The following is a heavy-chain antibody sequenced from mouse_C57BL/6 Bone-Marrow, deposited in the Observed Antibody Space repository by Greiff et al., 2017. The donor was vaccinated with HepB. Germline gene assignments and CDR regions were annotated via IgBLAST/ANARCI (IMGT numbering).Heavy chain of an antibody. D-gene: IGHD1-1*01. V-gene: IGHV1-82*01. CDR2: IYPGDGDT. J-gene: IGHJ1*03. CDR1: GYAFSSSW. CDR3: AWTTVVANFDV. Sequence: VKLMESGPELVKPGASVKISCKASGYAFSSSWMNWVKQRPGKGLEWIGRIYPGDGDTNYNGKFKGKATLTADKSSSTAYMQLSSLTSEDSAVYCCAWTTVVANFDVWGTGTTVTVSS.